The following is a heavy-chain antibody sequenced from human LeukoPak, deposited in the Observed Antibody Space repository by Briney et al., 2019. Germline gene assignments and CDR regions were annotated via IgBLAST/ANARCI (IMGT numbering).Heavy chain of an antibody. Sequence: GGSLRLSCAASGFTFSSYAMSWVRQAPGKGLEWVSAISGSGGSTYYADSVKGRFTISRDNSKNTLYLQMSSLRAEDTAVYYCAKDGGRSVNGDLLWGQGTLVTVSS. J-gene: IGHJ4*02. CDR1: GFTFSSYA. D-gene: IGHD4-17*01. CDR2: ISGSGGST. V-gene: IGHV3-23*01. CDR3: AKDGGRSVNGDLL.